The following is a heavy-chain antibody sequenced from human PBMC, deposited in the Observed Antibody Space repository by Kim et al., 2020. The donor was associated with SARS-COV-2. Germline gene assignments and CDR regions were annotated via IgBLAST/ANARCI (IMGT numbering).Heavy chain of an antibody. V-gene: IGHV3-33*01. D-gene: IGHD2-15*01. CDR2: IWYDGSNK. CDR1: GFTFSSYG. Sequence: GGSLRLSCAASGFTFSSYGMHWVRQAPGKGLEWVAVIWYDGSNKYYADSVKGRFTISRDNSKNTLYLQMNSLRAEDTAVYYCARAGDCSGGSCSDYYYYGMDVWGQGTTVTVSS. CDR3: ARAGDCSGGSCSDYYYYGMDV. J-gene: IGHJ6*02.